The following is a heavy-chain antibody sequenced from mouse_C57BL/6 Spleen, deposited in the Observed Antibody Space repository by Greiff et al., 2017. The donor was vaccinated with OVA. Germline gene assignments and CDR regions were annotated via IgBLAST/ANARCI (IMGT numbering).Heavy chain of an antibody. D-gene: IGHD2-1*01. CDR2: IRSKSSNYAT. V-gene: IGHV10-3*01. CDR1: GFTFNTYA. Sequence: EVQLVESGGGLVQPKGSLKLSCAASGFTFNTYAMHWVRQAPGKGLEWVARIRSKSSNYATYYADSVKDRFTISRDDSQSMLYLQMNNLKTEDTAMYYCVREGGNPIYWYFDVWGTGTTVTVSS. J-gene: IGHJ1*03. CDR3: VREGGNPIYWYFDV.